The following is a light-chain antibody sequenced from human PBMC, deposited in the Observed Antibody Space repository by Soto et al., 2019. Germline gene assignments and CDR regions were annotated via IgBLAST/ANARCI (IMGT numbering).Light chain of an antibody. Sequence: EIVLTQSPATLSLSPGERATLSCRASQSVRSYLAWYQQKHGQPPRLLLYDASNRATGIPARFSGGGSGTDFTLTISSLEPEDFAVYYCQQRSNWPHTFGQGTKLEIK. CDR1: QSVRSY. V-gene: IGKV3-11*01. J-gene: IGKJ2*01. CDR3: QQRSNWPHT. CDR2: DAS.